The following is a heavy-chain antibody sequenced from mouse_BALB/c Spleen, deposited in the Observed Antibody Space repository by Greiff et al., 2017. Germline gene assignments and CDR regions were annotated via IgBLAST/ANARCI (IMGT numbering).Heavy chain of an antibody. Sequence: EVQGVESGAELVKPGASVKLSCTASGFNIKDTYMHWVKQRPEQGLEWIGRIDPANGNTKYDPKFQGKATITADTSSNTAYLQLSSLTSEDTAVYYCARSNFYAMDYWGQGTSVTVSS. D-gene: IGHD2-5*01. CDR1: GFNIKDTY. J-gene: IGHJ4*01. CDR3: ARSNFYAMDY. V-gene: IGHV14-3*02. CDR2: IDPANGNT.